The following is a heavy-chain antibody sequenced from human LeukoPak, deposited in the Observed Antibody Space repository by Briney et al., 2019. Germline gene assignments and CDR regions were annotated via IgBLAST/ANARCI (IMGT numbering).Heavy chain of an antibody. D-gene: IGHD4-11*01. CDR1: GGSISSYY. CDR2: IYYSGST. CDR3: ARRGYSTQDAFDI. V-gene: IGHV4-59*01. Sequence: SETLSLTCTASGGSISSYYWSWIRQPPGKGLEWIGYIYYSGSTNYNPSLKSRVTISVDTSKNQFSLKLSSVTAADTAVYYCARRGYSTQDAFDIWGQGTMVTVSS. J-gene: IGHJ3*02.